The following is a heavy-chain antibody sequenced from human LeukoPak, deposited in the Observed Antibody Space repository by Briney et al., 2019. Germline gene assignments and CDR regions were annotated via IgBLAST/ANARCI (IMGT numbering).Heavy chain of an antibody. CDR1: GGSISSYY. CDR2: TYTSGST. J-gene: IGHJ4*02. D-gene: IGHD1-26*01. V-gene: IGHV4-4*07. Sequence: SETLSLTCTVSGGSISSYYWSWIRQPAGKGLEWIGRTYTSGSTNYNPSLKSRVTMSVDTSKNQFSLKLSSVTAADTAVYYCASDSTRGGSYPNWGQGTLVTVSS. CDR3: ASDSTRGGSYPN.